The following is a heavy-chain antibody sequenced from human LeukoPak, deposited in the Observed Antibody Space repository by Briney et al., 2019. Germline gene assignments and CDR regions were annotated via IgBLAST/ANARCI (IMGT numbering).Heavy chain of an antibody. CDR1: GYTFTSYG. V-gene: IGHV1-18*01. CDR3: ARERGVTTVGDY. D-gene: IGHD4-23*01. CDR2: ISAYNGNT. Sequence: ASVKVSCKASGYTFTSYGISWVRQAPGQGLEWMGWISAYNGNTNYAQKSQGRCTMTTDTSTSTAYMELRRLRSDDTAVYYCARERGVTTVGDYWGQGTLVTVSS. J-gene: IGHJ4*02.